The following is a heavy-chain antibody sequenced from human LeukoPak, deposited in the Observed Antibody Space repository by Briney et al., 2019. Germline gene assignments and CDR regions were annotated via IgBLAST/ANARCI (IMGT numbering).Heavy chain of an antibody. CDR2: TYYRSKWYN. J-gene: IGHJ6*03. CDR3: ARGPQLVGYYYIDV. V-gene: IGHV6-1*01. Sequence: SQTLSLTCAISEYTVSSNSAAWNWLRQSPSRGLEWLGRTYYRSKWYNDYAVSVKSRITINPDTYKNQFSLQLNSVTPEDTAVYYCARGPQLVGYYYIDVWGKGTTVTVSS. CDR1: EYTVSSNSAA. D-gene: IGHD6-13*01.